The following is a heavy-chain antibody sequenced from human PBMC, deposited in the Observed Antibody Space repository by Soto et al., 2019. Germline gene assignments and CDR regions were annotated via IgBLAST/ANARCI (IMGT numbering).Heavy chain of an antibody. CDR2: IYYSGST. Sequence: QLQLQESGPGLVKPSETLSLTCTVSGGSISSSSYYWGWIRQPPGKGLEWIGSIYYSGSTYYNPALKSRVNRSVDSAKNQFPLKVRSATAADTALYYCARYFMGCCSRTSCYGADAFYIWGQGTMVTVSS. V-gene: IGHV4-39*01. CDR3: ARYFMGCCSRTSCYGADAFYI. J-gene: IGHJ3*02. D-gene: IGHD2-2*01. CDR1: GGSISSSSYY.